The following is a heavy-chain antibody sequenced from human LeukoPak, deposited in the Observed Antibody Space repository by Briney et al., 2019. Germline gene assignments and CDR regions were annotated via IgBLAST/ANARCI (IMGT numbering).Heavy chain of an antibody. J-gene: IGHJ3*02. CDR1: GFTVTNYA. D-gene: IGHD1-26*01. V-gene: IGHV3-23*01. Sequence: GGSLRLSCTASGFTVTNYAMAWVRQAPGKGLEWVSGIGAGGTTKYYADSVKGRFTISRDNSRKTVYLQMNSLRAEDTAVYYCARTSGRYSYDAFDIWGQGTMVTVS. CDR2: IGAGGTTK. CDR3: ARTSGRYSYDAFDI.